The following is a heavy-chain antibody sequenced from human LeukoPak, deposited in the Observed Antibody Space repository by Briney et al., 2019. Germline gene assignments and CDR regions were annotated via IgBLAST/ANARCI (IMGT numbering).Heavy chain of an antibody. CDR1: GFTVSSNS. CDR3: AKGPRRYDSSGYYFDY. Sequence: PGGSLRLSCTVSGFTVSSNSWSWVRQAPGKGLEWVSFIYSGGKTHSSDSVKGRFTISRDNSKNTLYLQMSSLRAEDTAVYYCAKGPRRYDSSGYYFDYWGQGTLVTVSS. D-gene: IGHD3-22*01. J-gene: IGHJ4*02. V-gene: IGHV3-53*05. CDR2: IYSGGKT.